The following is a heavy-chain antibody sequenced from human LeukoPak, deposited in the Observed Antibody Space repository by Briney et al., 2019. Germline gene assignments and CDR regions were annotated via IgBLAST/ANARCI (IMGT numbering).Heavy chain of an antibody. J-gene: IGHJ6*02. CDR2: IYTSGST. CDR1: GGSISSYY. Sequence: PSETLSLTCTVSGGSISSYYWSWIRQPAGKGLEWIGRIYTSGSTNYNPSLKSRVTMSVDTSKNQFSLKLSSVTAADTAVYYCAREDDYGDYRLGYYYGMDVWGQGTTVTVSS. CDR3: AREDDYGDYRLGYYYGMDV. V-gene: IGHV4-4*07. D-gene: IGHD4-17*01.